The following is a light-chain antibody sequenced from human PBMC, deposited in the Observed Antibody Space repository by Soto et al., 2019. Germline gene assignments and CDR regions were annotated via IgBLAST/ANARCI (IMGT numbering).Light chain of an antibody. V-gene: IGLV2-14*01. CDR1: SSDVGGYNY. Sequence: QSALTQPASVSGSPGQSITISCTGTSSDVGGYNYVSWYQQYPDKAPKLMIYAVSNRPSGVSNRVSGSKSGNTATLTISGLQAEGEADYYCCSYTVSGTYVFGTGTKVTVL. J-gene: IGLJ1*01. CDR2: AVS. CDR3: CSYTVSGTYV.